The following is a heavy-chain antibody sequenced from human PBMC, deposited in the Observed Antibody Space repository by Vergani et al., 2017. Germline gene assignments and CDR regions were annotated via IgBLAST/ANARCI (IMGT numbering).Heavy chain of an antibody. Sequence: APGKGLEWVANIKQDGSEKYYVDSVKGRFTISRDNAKNSLYLQMNSLRAEDTAVYYCARVVMTTVNYYYYYMDVWGKGTTVTVSS. V-gene: IGHV3-7*01. D-gene: IGHD4-11*01. CDR2: IKQDGSEK. CDR3: ARVVMTTVNYYYYYMDV. J-gene: IGHJ6*03.